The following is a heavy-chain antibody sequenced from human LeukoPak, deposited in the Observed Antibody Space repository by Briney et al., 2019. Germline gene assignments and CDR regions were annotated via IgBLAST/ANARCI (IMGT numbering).Heavy chain of an antibody. CDR2: IYCSGST. D-gene: IGHD3-3*01. J-gene: IGHJ4*02. Sequence: SETLSLTCAVYGGSFSGYYWSWIRQPPGKGLEWLGYIYCSGSTNYNPSLKSQVNISVDTSKNQFSLKLSSVTAADTAVYYCARMGRFLEWLTFDYWGQGTLVTVSS. V-gene: IGHV4-59*08. CDR3: ARMGRFLEWLTFDY. CDR1: GGSFSGYY.